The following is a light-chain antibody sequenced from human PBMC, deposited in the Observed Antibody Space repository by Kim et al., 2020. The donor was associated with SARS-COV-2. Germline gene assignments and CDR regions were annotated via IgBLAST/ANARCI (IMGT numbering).Light chain of an antibody. J-gene: IGKJ2*01. V-gene: IGKV3-20*01. CDR3: QQYGIAPPYT. Sequence: PRGRAHLSFRTRQSVCIRCLAWYQQKPGQAPRLLIYSVSNRATGIPDRFSGSGSGTDFTLTISRLEPEDFAVYYCQQYGIAPPYTFGQGTKLEI. CDR2: SVS. CDR1: QSVCIRC.